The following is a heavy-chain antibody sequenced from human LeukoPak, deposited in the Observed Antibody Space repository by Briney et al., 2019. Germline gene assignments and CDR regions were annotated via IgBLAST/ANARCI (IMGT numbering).Heavy chain of an antibody. CDR1: GFTFSSYE. CDR3: ARETYCTSTTCPIGDHFDY. CDR2: ISSSSNYI. J-gene: IGHJ4*02. D-gene: IGHD2-2*01. Sequence: GGSLRLSCAASGFTFSSYEMNWVRQAPGKGLEWVSYISSSSNYIYYADSLKGRFTISRDNAKNSLYLQMNSLRAEDTAVYYCARETYCTSTTCPIGDHFDYWGQGTLVTVSS. V-gene: IGHV3-21*05.